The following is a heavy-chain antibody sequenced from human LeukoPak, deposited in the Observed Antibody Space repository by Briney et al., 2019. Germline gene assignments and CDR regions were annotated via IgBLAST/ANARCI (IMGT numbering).Heavy chain of an antibody. CDR3: AKDLIQLWLFPDD. J-gene: IGHJ4*02. CDR2: IGGSGGSI. CDR1: GFTFSSYA. D-gene: IGHD5-18*01. Sequence: GGSLRLSCAASGFTFSSYAMSWVRQAPGKGLEWVSGIGGSGGSIYYADAVKGRFTISRDNSKNTLYLQMNSLRAEDTAVYYCAKDLIQLWLFPDDWGQGTLVTVSS. V-gene: IGHV3-23*01.